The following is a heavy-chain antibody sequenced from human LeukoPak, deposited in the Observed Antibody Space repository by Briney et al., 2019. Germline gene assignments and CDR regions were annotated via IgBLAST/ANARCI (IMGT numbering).Heavy chain of an antibody. V-gene: IGHV3-30-3*01. Sequence: PGGSLRLSCAASGFTFSSYAMHWVRQAPGKGLEWVAVISYDGSNKYYADSVKGRFTISRDNSKNTLYLQMNSLRAEDTAVYYCARDPPSDGDSAIDYWGQGTLVTVSS. J-gene: IGHJ4*02. CDR3: ARDPPSDGDSAIDY. CDR1: GFTFSSYA. D-gene: IGHD4-17*01. CDR2: ISYDGSNK.